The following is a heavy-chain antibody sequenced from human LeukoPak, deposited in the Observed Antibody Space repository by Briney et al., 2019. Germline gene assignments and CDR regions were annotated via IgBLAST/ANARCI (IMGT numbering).Heavy chain of an antibody. CDR2: IIPILGIA. CDR3: ARGMRIEDNWFDR. V-gene: IGHV1-69*04. J-gene: IGHJ5*02. CDR1: VGTFSIYA. Sequence: ASLNLSSTASVGTFSIYAISWVRQAPGQGREWMGRIIPILGIANYAQKFQGRVTITADKSTRTAYMELSSLRSEDTAVYYCARGMRIEDNWFDRWGEGTLVTVSS. D-gene: IGHD1-26*01.